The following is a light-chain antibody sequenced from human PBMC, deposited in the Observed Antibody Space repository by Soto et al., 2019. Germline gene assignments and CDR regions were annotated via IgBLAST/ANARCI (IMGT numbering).Light chain of an antibody. CDR3: QQYYNTPYT. CDR1: QDISNY. Sequence: DIQMTQSPSSLSASVGDRVTITCQASQDISNYLNWYQQKPGKAPKLLIYDASNLETGVPSRFSGSGSGTDFTLTISSLQPEDIATYYCQQYYNTPYTFGQGTKLEIK. CDR2: DAS. V-gene: IGKV1-33*01. J-gene: IGKJ2*01.